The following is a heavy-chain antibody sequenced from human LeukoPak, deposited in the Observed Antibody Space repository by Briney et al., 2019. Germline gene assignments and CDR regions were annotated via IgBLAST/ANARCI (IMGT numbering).Heavy chain of an antibody. V-gene: IGHV4-34*01. CDR3: ARATGAIHWY. J-gene: IGHJ4*02. CDR2: INHSGST. CDR1: GGSFSGYY. Sequence: SETLSLTCAVYGGSFSGYYWSWIRQPPGKGLEWIGEINHSGSTNYNPSLKSRVTISVDTSKNQFSLKLSSVTAADTAVYYCARATGAIHWYWGQGTLVTVSS. D-gene: IGHD4/OR15-4a*01.